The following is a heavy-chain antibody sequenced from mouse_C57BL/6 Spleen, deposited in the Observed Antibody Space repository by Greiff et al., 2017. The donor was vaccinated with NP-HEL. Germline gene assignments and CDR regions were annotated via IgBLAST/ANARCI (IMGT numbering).Heavy chain of an antibody. CDR2: IYPGDGDT. J-gene: IGHJ2*01. V-gene: IGHV1-82*01. D-gene: IGHD3-2*02. Sequence: QVQLQQSGPELVKPGASVKISCKASGYAFSSSWMNWVKQRPGKGLEWIGRIYPGDGDTNYNGKFKGKATLTADKSSSTAYMQLSSLTSEDSAVYFCARGREQLRLQYYFDYWGQGTTLTVSS. CDR3: ARGREQLRLQYYFDY. CDR1: GYAFSSSW.